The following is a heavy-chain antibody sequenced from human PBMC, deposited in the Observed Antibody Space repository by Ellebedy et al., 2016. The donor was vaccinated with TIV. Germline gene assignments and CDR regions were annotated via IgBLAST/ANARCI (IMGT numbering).Heavy chain of an antibody. Sequence: AASVKVSCKASGYTFTKYPMHWLRQAPGHRLEWMGWTNADNGDTKYSQKFQGRVTFTRATSASTAYMELSSLRSEDTAIYYGARNLGSTSWYGDAFDIWGQGTMVTVSS. CDR3: ARNLGSTSWYGDAFDI. CDR2: TNADNGDT. J-gene: IGHJ3*02. V-gene: IGHV1-3*01. D-gene: IGHD6-13*01. CDR1: GYTFTKYP.